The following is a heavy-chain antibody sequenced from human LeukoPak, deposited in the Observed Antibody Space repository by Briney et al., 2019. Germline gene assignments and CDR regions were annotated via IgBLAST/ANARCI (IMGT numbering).Heavy chain of an antibody. D-gene: IGHD3-3*01. CDR3: ARVPVTILYGMDV. V-gene: IGHV3-21*01. CDR2: ISYSSSYI. Sequence: GGSLRLSCAASGFTFSDYSVNWVRHAPGKGLEWVSSISYSSSYIYYVDSVKGRFTISRDNAKNSLYLQMHSLRAEDTAVYYCARVPVTILYGMDVWGQGTTVTVSS. J-gene: IGHJ6*02. CDR1: GFTFSDYS.